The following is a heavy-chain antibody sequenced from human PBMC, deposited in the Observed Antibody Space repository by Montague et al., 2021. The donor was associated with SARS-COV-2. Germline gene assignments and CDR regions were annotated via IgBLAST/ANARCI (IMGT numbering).Heavy chain of an antibody. D-gene: IGHD3-16*01. CDR1: GDSVPSNSAT. Sequence: CALSGDSVPSNSATWNWIRQSPSRGLEWLGRTYYRSKWCNDYAVSVRGRVTINPDTSKNQFSLQLNSVTPEDTAIHYCTSGRGGNYNVMDVWGQGTTVTVSS. V-gene: IGHV6-1*01. CDR2: TYYRSKWCN. J-gene: IGHJ6*02. CDR3: TSGRGGNYNVMDV.